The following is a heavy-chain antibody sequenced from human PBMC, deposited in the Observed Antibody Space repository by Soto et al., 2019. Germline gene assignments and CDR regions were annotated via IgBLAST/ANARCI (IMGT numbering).Heavy chain of an antibody. J-gene: IGHJ6*02. D-gene: IGHD5-18*01. CDR1: GFTFNSYA. CDR2: FSGSGGST. CDR3: AKDTAMVMYYYYGMDV. Sequence: GGSLRLSCAASGFTFNSYAISWVRPAPGKGLEWVSAFSGSGGSTYYADSVKGRFTISRDNSNNPLYLQMNSLRAEDTALFYCAKDTAMVMYYYYGMDVWGQGTTVTVSS. V-gene: IGHV3-23*01.